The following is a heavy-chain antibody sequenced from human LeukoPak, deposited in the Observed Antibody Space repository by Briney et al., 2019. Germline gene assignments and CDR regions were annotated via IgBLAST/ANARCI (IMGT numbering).Heavy chain of an antibody. V-gene: IGHV6-1*01. Sequence: SQTLSLTCAISGDSVSSNSAAWNWIRQSPSRGLEWLGRTYYRSKLYNDYEVSVKSRITINPDTSKNQFSLQLNSVTPEDTAVYYCARDHGGGIAVAGTERAYYFDYWGQGTLVTVSS. CDR3: ARDHGGGIAVAGTERAYYFDY. CDR2: TYYRSKLYN. CDR1: GDSVSSNSAA. J-gene: IGHJ4*02. D-gene: IGHD6-19*01.